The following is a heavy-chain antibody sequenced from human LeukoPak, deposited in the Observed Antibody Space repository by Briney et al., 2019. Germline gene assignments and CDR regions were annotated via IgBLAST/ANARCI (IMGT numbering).Heavy chain of an antibody. Sequence: SSETLSLTCTVSGGSISSSSYYWGWIRQPPGKGLEWIGSIYYSGSTYYNPSLKSRVTISVDTSKNQFSLKLSSVTAADTAVYYCARDVQLWVMVYARGPNWFDPWGQGTLVTVSS. V-gene: IGHV4-39*07. CDR3: ARDVQLWVMVYARGPNWFDP. J-gene: IGHJ5*02. D-gene: IGHD2-8*01. CDR1: GGSISSSSYY. CDR2: IYYSGST.